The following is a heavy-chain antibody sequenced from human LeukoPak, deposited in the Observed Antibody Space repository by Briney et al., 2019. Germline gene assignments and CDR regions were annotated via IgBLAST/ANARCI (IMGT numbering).Heavy chain of an antibody. V-gene: IGHV3-11*01. Sequence: GGSLRLSCAASGFTFSDYYMSWIRQAPGKELEWVSYISSSGSTIYYADSVKGRFTISRDNAKNSLYLQMNSLRAEDTAVYYCASQEWSDGSYFDYWGQGTLVTVSS. CDR2: ISSSGSTI. D-gene: IGHD3-3*01. CDR3: ASQEWSDGSYFDY. CDR1: GFTFSDYY. J-gene: IGHJ4*02.